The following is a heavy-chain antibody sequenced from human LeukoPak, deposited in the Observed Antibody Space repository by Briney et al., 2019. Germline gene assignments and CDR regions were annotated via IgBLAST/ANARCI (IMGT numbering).Heavy chain of an antibody. CDR3: AKEAMLRKLVPPDY. CDR1: GGSFSSYY. J-gene: IGHJ4*02. D-gene: IGHD4-23*01. CDR2: INHSGST. V-gene: IGHV4-34*01. Sequence: PSETLSLTCAVYGGSFSSYYWSWIRQSPGKGLEWIGKINHSGSTNYNPSLKSRVTISVDTSKNQFSLKLTSVTAADTAVYYCAKEAMLRKLVPPDYWGQGTLVTVSS.